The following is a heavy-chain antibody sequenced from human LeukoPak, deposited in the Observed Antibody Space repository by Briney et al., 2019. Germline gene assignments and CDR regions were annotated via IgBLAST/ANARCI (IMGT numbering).Heavy chain of an antibody. CDR2: IIPIFGTA. CDR1: GGTFSSYA. CDR3: ARGLIPNYYGSGSYYNPFDC. J-gene: IGHJ4*02. D-gene: IGHD3-10*01. Sequence: SVKVSCKASGGTFSSYAISWVRQAPGQGLEWMGGIIPIFGTANYAQKFQGRVTITADESTSTAYMELSSLRSEDTAVYYCARGLIPNYYGSGSYYNPFDCWGQGTLVTVSS. V-gene: IGHV1-69*01.